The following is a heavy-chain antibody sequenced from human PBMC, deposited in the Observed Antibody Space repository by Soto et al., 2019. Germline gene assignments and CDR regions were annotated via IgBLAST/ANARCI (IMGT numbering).Heavy chain of an antibody. Sequence: EGQVVESGGDLVQPGDSLTISCAASGFTFSTYAMSWVRQAPGKGLEWVSGIHKTGTITFYADSVKGRFTISRDNSKNTLYRHMRSLRDGATAVYYCVRDLNYKFFFDLWGQGTLVTVSS. D-gene: IGHD3-10*01. CDR1: GFTFSTYA. V-gene: IGHV3-23*05. J-gene: IGHJ4*02. CDR2: IHKTGTIT. CDR3: VRDLNYKFFFDL.